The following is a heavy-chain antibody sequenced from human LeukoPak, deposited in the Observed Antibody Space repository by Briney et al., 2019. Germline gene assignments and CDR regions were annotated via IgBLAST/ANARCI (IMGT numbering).Heavy chain of an antibody. V-gene: IGHV3-66*01. CDR1: GFNFHEFG. Sequence: PGGSLRLSCEASGFNFHEFGMSWVRQAPGKGLEWVSVIYSGGSTYYADSVKGRFTISRDNSKNTLYLQMNSLRAEDTAVYYCAGGARRQQPFDYWGQGTLVTVPS. J-gene: IGHJ4*02. CDR2: IYSGGST. CDR3: AGGARRQQPFDY. D-gene: IGHD6-13*01.